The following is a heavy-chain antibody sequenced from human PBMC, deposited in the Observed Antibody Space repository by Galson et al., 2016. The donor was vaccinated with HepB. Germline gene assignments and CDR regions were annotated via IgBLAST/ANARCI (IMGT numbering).Heavy chain of an antibody. CDR2: ISYSGTA. CDR1: GVAVRTNY. J-gene: IGHJ6*02. D-gene: IGHD6-6*01. V-gene: IGHV4-59*02. CDR3: ARNDVLKVFHGMDV. Sequence: ETLSLTCSVSGVAVRTNYWSWVRHLPGKGLEWLGYISYSGTADYNPPPKSRVSISMDKSKNQVSLKFNSTTAADTAVYYCARNDVLKVFHGMDVWGPGTTVTVSS.